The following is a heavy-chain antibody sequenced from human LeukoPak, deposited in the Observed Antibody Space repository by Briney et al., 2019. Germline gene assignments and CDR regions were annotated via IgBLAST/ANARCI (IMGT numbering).Heavy chain of an antibody. CDR3: ARGNSQYYFDY. V-gene: IGHV3-53*01. J-gene: IGHJ4*02. D-gene: IGHD4-23*01. CDR1: GFTVSSNY. CDR2: IYSGGST. Sequence: GGSLRLSCAASGFTVSSNYMSWVRQAPGKGLEWVSVIYSGGSTYYADSVKGRFTISRDNSKNTLYLQMNSLRAEDTAAYYCARGNSQYYFDYWGQGTLCTVSS.